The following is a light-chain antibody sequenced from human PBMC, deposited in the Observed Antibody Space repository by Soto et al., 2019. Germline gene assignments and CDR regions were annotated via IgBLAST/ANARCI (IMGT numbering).Light chain of an antibody. CDR2: EVS. J-gene: IGLJ2*01. CDR1: SSDVGGYNY. Sequence: QSALTQPASVSGSPGQSITISCTGTSSDVGGYNYVSWYQQHPGKAPKLMIYEVSNRPSGVSNRFAGSKSGNTASLTISGLQAEDEAGYYCSSYTSSRTVVFGGGTKQTVL. V-gene: IGLV2-14*01. CDR3: SSYTSSRTVV.